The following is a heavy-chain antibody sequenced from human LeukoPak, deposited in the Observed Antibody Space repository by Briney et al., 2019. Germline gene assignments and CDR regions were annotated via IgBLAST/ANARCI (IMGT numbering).Heavy chain of an antibody. J-gene: IGHJ5*02. V-gene: IGHV1-69*05. CDR1: GYTFTSYA. D-gene: IGHD6-19*01. Sequence: SAKVSCKASGYTFTSYAISWVRQAPGQGLEWMGGIIPIFGTANYAQKFQGRVTITTDESTSTAYMELSSLRSEDTAVYYCASHSSGWYGRFDPWGQGTLVTVSS. CDR2: IIPIFGTA. CDR3: ASHSSGWYGRFDP.